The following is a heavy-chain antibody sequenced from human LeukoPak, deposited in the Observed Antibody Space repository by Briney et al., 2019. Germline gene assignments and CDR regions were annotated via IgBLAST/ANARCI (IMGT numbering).Heavy chain of an antibody. CDR3: ARAEGSGYYQGRDY. CDR2: IFPNSGDT. Sequence: ASVKVSCKASGYTFTSYYMHWVRQAPGQGPEWMGWIFPNSGDTHYAQKFQGRVTMTRDTSISTAYMELNRLTSDDTAMYYCARAEGSGYYQGRDYWGQGTLVTVSS. J-gene: IGHJ4*02. V-gene: IGHV1-2*02. D-gene: IGHD3-22*01. CDR1: GYTFTSYY.